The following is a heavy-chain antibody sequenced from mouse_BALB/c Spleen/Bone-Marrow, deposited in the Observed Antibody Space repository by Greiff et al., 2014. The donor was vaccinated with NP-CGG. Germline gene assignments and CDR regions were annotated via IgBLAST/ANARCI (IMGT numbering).Heavy chain of an antibody. V-gene: IGHV5-6*01. Sequence: VQLKESGGDLVKPGGSLKLSCAASGFTFSNYGMSWVRQTPDKRLEWVATISSGGSYTYFPDSVKGRFTISRDNAKNTLYLQMNSLKPEDAAMYYCARLTPDYAMDYWGQGTSVTVSS. J-gene: IGHJ4*01. CDR3: ARLTPDYAMDY. CDR2: ISSGGSYT. D-gene: IGHD1-3*01. CDR1: GFTFSNYG.